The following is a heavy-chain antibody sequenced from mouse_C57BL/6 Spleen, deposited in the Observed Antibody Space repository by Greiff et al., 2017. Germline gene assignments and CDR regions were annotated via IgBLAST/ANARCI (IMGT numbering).Heavy chain of an antibody. V-gene: IGHV1-81*01. CDR2: IYPRSGNT. D-gene: IGHD2-12*01. CDR3: AGDDVETWFAY. J-gene: IGHJ3*01. CDR1: GYTFTSYG. Sequence: QVQLQQSGAELARPGASVKLSCKASGYTFTSYGISWVKQRTGQGLEWIGEIYPRSGNTYYNEKFKGKATLTAEKSSSTAYMELRSLTSEDSAVYFCAGDDVETWFAYWGQGTLVTVSA.